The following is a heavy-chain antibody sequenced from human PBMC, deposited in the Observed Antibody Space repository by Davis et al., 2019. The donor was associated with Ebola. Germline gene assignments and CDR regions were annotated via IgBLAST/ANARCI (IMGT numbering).Heavy chain of an antibody. Sequence: SETLSLTCTVSGGSFSFYSWTWIRQSPGERLEWIGDINHTGETHYNPSLRRRVIISVDKSKEEFSLKVTSVTAADTAIYYCARGSPWFGVVDVLRGFDTWGQGSLVIVSS. J-gene: IGHJ5*02. V-gene: IGHV4-34*01. CDR1: GGSFSFYS. D-gene: IGHD3-10*01. CDR3: ARGSPWFGVVDVLRGFDT. CDR2: INHTGET.